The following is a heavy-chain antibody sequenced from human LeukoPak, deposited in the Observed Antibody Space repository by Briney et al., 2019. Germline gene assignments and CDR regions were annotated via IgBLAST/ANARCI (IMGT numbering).Heavy chain of an antibody. CDR2: IRFDGSDK. Sequence: GGSLRLSCAASGFTFSYYGFHWVRQAPGKGLEWVAFIRFDGSDKFYAQSVKGRFTISRDTSRNTLYLQMNSLRAEDTAIYYCTREQDREATATVVGDSWGQGTLVTVSS. D-gene: IGHD4-23*01. J-gene: IGHJ4*02. CDR1: GFTFSYYG. CDR3: TREQDREATATVVGDS. V-gene: IGHV3-30*02.